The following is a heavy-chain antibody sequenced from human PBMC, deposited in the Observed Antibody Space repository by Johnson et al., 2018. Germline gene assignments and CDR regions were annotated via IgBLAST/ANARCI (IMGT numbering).Heavy chain of an antibody. CDR2: IYYSGST. V-gene: IGHV4-59*01. Sequence: QVQLQESGPGLVKPSETLSLTCTVSGGSISSYYWSWIRQPPGKGLEWIGYIYYSGSTNYNPSLKSRVTISVDTSKNQFSLRLSCVTAADTAVYYCSIYSSGWYHAFDIWGQGTMVTVSS. J-gene: IGHJ3*02. CDR1: GGSISSYY. CDR3: SIYSSGWYHAFDI. D-gene: IGHD6-19*01.